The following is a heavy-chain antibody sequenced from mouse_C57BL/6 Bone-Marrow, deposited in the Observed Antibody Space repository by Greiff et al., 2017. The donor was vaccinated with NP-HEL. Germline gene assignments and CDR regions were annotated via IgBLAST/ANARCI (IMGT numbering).Heavy chain of an antibody. CDR3: ARWGSPFDY. D-gene: IGHD1-1*01. V-gene: IGHV1-42*01. Sequence: EVQLQQSGPELVKPGASVKISCKASGYSFTGYYMNWVKQSPEKSLEWIGEINPSTGGTTYNQKFKAKATLTVDKSSSTAYMQLKSLTSEDSAVYYCARWGSPFDYWGQGTTLTVSS. CDR1: GYSFTGYY. J-gene: IGHJ2*01. CDR2: INPSTGGT.